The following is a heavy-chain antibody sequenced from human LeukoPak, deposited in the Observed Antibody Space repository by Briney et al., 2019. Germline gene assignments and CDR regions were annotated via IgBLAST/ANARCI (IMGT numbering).Heavy chain of an antibody. CDR1: GFTFSSYG. Sequence: PGGSLRLSCAASGFTFSSYGMHWVRQAPGKGLEWVAVIWYDGSNKYYADSVKGRFTISRDNSKNTLYLQMNSLRAEDTAVYYCARGSRNYYFDYRGRGTLVTVSS. D-gene: IGHD1-14*01. V-gene: IGHV3-33*01. CDR3: ARGSRNYYFDY. CDR2: IWYDGSNK. J-gene: IGHJ4*02.